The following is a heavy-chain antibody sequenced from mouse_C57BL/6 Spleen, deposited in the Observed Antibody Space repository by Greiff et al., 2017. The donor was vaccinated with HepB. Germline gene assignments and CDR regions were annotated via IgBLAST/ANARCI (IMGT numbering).Heavy chain of an antibody. Sequence: QVQLQQPGAELVRPGSSVKLSCKASGYTFTSYWMHWVKQRPIQGLEWIGNIDPSDSETHYNQKFKDKATLTVDKSSSTAYMQLSSLTSEDSAVYYCAREGLRGVYYAMDYWGQGTSVTVSS. CDR1: GYTFTSYW. J-gene: IGHJ4*01. CDR3: AREGLRGVYYAMDY. V-gene: IGHV1-52*01. CDR2: IDPSDSET. D-gene: IGHD2-4*01.